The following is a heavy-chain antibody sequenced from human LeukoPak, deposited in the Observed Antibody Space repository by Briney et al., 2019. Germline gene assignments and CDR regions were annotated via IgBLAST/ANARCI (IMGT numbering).Heavy chain of an antibody. V-gene: IGHV4-59*01. Sequence: SETLSFTCTVSGGSISSYYWSWIRQPPGKGLEWIGYIYYSGSTNYNPSLKSRVTISVDTSKNQFSLKLSSVTAADTAVYYCARGPIGMTTGWGQGTLVTVSS. CDR2: IYYSGST. CDR1: GGSISSYY. J-gene: IGHJ4*02. CDR3: ARGPIGMTTG. D-gene: IGHD1-1*01.